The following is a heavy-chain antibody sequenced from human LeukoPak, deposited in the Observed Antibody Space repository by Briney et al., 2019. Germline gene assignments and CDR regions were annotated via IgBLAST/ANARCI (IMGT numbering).Heavy chain of an antibody. J-gene: IGHJ4*02. V-gene: IGHV1-8*01. CDR3: TRETSSRYFDY. Sequence: GASVKVSYKASGYTLTSYDINWVRQATGQGLEWMGWMNPNSGRTGYAQNFQGRITITRNTSISTAYMELSSLRSEDTAVYYCTRETSSRYFDYWGQGTLVTVSS. CDR1: GYTLTSYD. CDR2: MNPNSGRT.